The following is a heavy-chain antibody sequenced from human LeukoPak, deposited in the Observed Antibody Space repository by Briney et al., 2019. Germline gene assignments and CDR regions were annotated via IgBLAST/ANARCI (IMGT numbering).Heavy chain of an antibody. Sequence: GCLRLSCAASGFTFSRYWMHWVRQAPGKGLVWVSRIRTDVRHTTYADSVKGRFSISRDNAKNTLYLQMNSLGAEDTAVYYCARSGGTYSFDMWGQGTMVTVSS. J-gene: IGHJ3*02. CDR3: ARSGGTYSFDM. D-gene: IGHD1-26*01. CDR1: GFTFSRYW. CDR2: IRTDVRHT. V-gene: IGHV3-74*01.